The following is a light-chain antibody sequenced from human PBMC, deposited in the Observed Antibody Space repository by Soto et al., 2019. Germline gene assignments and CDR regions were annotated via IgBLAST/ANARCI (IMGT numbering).Light chain of an antibody. CDR3: MQATHFPRT. Sequence: DIVLTQTPLSSAVTLGQPASISCRSSQSLVHSDGFTYLCWLQQRPGQPPRLLLYKISSRFSGVPDRFSGSGAGTDFTLKISRVEAADVGVYYCMQATHFPRTFGQGTKVEIK. V-gene: IGKV2-24*01. CDR1: QSLVHSDGFTY. CDR2: KIS. J-gene: IGKJ1*01.